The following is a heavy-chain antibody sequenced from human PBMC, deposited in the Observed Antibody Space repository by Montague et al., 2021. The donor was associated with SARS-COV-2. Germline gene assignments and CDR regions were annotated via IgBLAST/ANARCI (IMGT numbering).Heavy chain of an antibody. J-gene: IGHJ2*01. Sequence: SETLSLTCSVSGDSITTYYWSWIRRSPGRGLEWIGHIYYTGTTKYNPSLKSRATISVDTSKNHFALRLSSVTAADTAVYYCAREFRIELWRTNWYFGLWGRGTLVTVSS. CDR1: GDSITTYY. D-gene: IGHD3-16*01. CDR2: IYYTGTT. CDR3: AREFRIELWRTNWYFGL. V-gene: IGHV4-59*01.